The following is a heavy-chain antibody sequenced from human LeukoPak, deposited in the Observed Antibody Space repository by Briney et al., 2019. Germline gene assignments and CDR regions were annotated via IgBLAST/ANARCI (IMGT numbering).Heavy chain of an antibody. CDR3: AKGIAVAGYFDY. CDR1: GGTFSSYA. D-gene: IGHD6-19*01. V-gene: IGHV1-69*04. CDR2: VIPILGIA. Sequence: ASVTVSCKASGGTFSSYAISWVRQAPGQGLEWMGRVIPILGIANYAQKFQGRVTITADKSTSTAYMELSSLRSEDTAVYYCAKGIAVAGYFDYWGQGTLVTVSS. J-gene: IGHJ4*02.